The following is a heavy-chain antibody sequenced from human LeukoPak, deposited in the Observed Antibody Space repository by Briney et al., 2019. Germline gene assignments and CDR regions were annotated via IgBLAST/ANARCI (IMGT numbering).Heavy chain of an antibody. CDR2: IYYSGST. Sequence: SETLSHTCTVSGGSISSYYWSWIRQPPGKGLEWIGYIYYSGSTNYNPSLKSRVTISVDTSKNQFSLKLSSVTAADTAVYYCARHLLSGSYLFDYWGQGTLVTVSS. J-gene: IGHJ4*02. V-gene: IGHV4-59*08. CDR3: ARHLLSGSYLFDY. CDR1: GGSISSYY. D-gene: IGHD1-26*01.